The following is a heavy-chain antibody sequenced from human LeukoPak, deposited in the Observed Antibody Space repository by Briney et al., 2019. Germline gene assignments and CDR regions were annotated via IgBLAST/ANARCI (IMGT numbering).Heavy chain of an antibody. Sequence: GESLQISCQGSGYNFTSYWIGWVRQMPGKGLEWMGIIYPGDSDTRYSPSFQGQLTMSADKYISTAYLQWRSLKASDTAMYYCARHRSGYCSSTMCSPAAFDPWGQGTLVTVSS. J-gene: IGHJ5*02. CDR2: IYPGDSDT. D-gene: IGHD2-2*01. CDR3: ARHRSGYCSSTMCSPAAFDP. V-gene: IGHV5-51*01. CDR1: GYNFTSYW.